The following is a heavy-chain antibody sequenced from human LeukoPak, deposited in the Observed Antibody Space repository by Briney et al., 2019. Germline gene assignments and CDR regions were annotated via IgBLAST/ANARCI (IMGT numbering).Heavy chain of an antibody. CDR1: GFSLRTSGMC. V-gene: IGHV2-70*11. Sequence: RGSGPTLVNPTQTLTLTCTFSGFSLRTSGMCVSWIRQPPGKALEWLARIDWDDDKYYSTSLKTRLTISKDTSKNQVVLTMTNMDPVDTATYYCAHPTLNYYDSSGYNYAFDIWGQGTMVTVSS. CDR3: AHPTLNYYDSSGYNYAFDI. D-gene: IGHD3-22*01. J-gene: IGHJ3*02. CDR2: IDWDDDK.